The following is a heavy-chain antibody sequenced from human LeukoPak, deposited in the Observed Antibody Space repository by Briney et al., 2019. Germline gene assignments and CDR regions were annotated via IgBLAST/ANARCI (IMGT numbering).Heavy chain of an antibody. CDR1: GFTFTNTW. Sequence: PGGSLRLSCVDSGFTFTNTWMSWVRQAPGKGLEWIGRIKSKTDGETTNYAEPVRGRFTISRDDSKSAVYLQMNSLKIEDTAVYYCTTDLGTYYHGSQRLIPIDYWGQGTLVTVSS. CDR2: IKSKTDGETT. CDR3: TTDLGTYYHGSQRLIPIDY. D-gene: IGHD3-10*01. V-gene: IGHV3-15*01. J-gene: IGHJ4*02.